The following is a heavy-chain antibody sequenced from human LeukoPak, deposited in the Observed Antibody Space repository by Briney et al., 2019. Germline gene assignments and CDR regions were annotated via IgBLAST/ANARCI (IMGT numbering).Heavy chain of an antibody. CDR1: GGSISSGSYY. Sequence: SETLSLTCTVSGGSISSGSYYWSWIRQPPGKGLEWIGYIYYSGSTNYNPSLKSRVTISVDTSKNQFSLKLSSVTAADTAVYYCARDRGSGIYAYGGQGPLVTVSS. V-gene: IGHV4-61*01. D-gene: IGHD1-26*01. CDR2: IYYSGST. J-gene: IGHJ4*02. CDR3: ARDRGSGIYAY.